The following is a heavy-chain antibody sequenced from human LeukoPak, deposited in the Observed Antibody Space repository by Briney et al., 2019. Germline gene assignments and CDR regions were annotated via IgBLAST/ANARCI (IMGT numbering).Heavy chain of an antibody. CDR3: ASGSSGFWDGPFDY. CDR1: GGSISSSSYY. V-gene: IGHV4-39*01. D-gene: IGHD6-19*01. CDR2: IYYSGST. J-gene: IGHJ4*02. Sequence: PSETLSLTCTVSGGSISSSSYYWGWIRQPPGKGLEWIGSIYYSGSTYYNPSLKSRVTISVDTSKNQFSLKLSSVTAADTAVYYCASGSSGFWDGPFDYWGQGTLVTVSS.